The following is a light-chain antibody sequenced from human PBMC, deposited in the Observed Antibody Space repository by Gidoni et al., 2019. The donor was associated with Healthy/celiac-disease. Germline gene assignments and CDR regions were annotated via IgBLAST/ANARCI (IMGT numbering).Light chain of an antibody. V-gene: IGKV1-33*01. J-gene: IGKJ5*01. CDR2: DAS. CDR3: QQYDNLPIT. CDR1: QDISNY. Sequence: DIQMTQSPSSLSASVGDRVTIPCQASQDISNYLNWYQQKPGKAPKLLIYDASNLETGVPSRFSGSGSGTYFTFTISSLQPEDIATYYCQQYDNLPITFGQGTRLEIK.